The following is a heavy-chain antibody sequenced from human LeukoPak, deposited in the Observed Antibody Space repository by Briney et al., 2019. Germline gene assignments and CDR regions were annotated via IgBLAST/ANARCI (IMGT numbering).Heavy chain of an antibody. Sequence: GASVKVSCKASGYTLTGSGWYLYWLRQAPGQGLECVGWIHPNNGATLYAQKFQGRVAMTMDTSISTAYMELSRLRPDDTAMYYCARDGPAQMVDFDYWGQGTLVTVSS. V-gene: IGHV1-2*02. CDR3: ARDGPAQMVDFDY. CDR2: IHPNNGAT. J-gene: IGHJ4*02. D-gene: IGHD3-10*01. CDR1: GYTLTGSGWY.